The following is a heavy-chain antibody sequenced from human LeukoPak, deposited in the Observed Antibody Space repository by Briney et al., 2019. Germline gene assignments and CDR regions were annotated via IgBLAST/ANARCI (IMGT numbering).Heavy chain of an antibody. CDR2: ISYDGSDK. CDR1: GFTFSSYA. D-gene: IGHD2-21*02. Sequence: PGGSLRLSCAASGFTFSSYAMHWVRQAPGKGLEWVAVISYDGSDKYYADSVKGRFTISRDNSKNTLYLQMNSLRAEDMAVYYCARELYPRVVVTAIGWFDPWVQGTLVTVSS. J-gene: IGHJ5*02. CDR3: ARELYPRVVVTAIGWFDP. V-gene: IGHV3-30*04.